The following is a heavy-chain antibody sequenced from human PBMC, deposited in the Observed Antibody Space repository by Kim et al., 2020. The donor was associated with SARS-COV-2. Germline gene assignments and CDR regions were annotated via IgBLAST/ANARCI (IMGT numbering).Heavy chain of an antibody. J-gene: IGHJ4*02. CDR1: GFTFSSYG. V-gene: IGHV3-33*05. D-gene: IGHD6-13*01. Sequence: GGSLRLSCAASGFTFSSYGMHWVRQAPGKGLEWVAVISYDGSNKYYADSVKGRFTISRDNSKNTLYLQMNSLRAEDTAVYYCAREKYSSSWYERGYFDYWGQGTLVTVSS. CDR3: AREKYSSSWYERGYFDY. CDR2: ISYDGSNK.